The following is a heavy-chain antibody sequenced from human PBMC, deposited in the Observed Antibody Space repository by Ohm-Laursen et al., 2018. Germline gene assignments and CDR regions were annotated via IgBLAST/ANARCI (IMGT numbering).Heavy chain of an antibody. V-gene: IGHV3-48*03. J-gene: IGHJ6*02. D-gene: IGHD3-10*01. CDR2: ISSSGSTI. Sequence: SLRLSCTASGFTFSSYEMNWVHQAPGKGLEWVSYISSSGSTIYYADSVKGRFTISRDNAKNSLYLQMNSLRAEDTAVYYCARNGENYYYGMDVWGQGTTVTVSS. CDR3: ARNGENYYYGMDV. CDR1: GFTFSSYE.